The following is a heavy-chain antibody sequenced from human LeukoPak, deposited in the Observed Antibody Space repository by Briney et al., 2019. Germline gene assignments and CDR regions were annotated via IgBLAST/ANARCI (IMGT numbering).Heavy chain of an antibody. CDR2: IHYSGST. Sequence: SETLSLTCTVSGGSISGYYWSWIRQPPGKGLEWIGYIHYSGSTNYNPSLKSRVTVSLDTSKNQFSLNLYSMTAADTAVYYCARAWDYYDSSGDHIHFDYWGQGTLVTVSS. D-gene: IGHD3-22*01. CDR1: GGSISGYY. J-gene: IGHJ4*02. CDR3: ARAWDYYDSSGDHIHFDY. V-gene: IGHV4-59*08.